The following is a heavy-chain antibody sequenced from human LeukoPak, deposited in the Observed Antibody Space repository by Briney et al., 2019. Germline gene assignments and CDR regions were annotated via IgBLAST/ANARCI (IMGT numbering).Heavy chain of an antibody. V-gene: IGHV3-64*01. CDR1: GFTFSSYA. CDR3: TRRYNYAFDI. CDR2: ISSNGGST. Sequence: PGGSLRLSCAASGFTFSSYAMHWVRQPPGKGLEYVSAISSNGGSTYYANSVKGRFTISRDDSRSIAYLQMNSLKTEDTAVYYCTRRYNYAFDIWGQGTMVTASS. D-gene: IGHD1-20*01. J-gene: IGHJ3*02.